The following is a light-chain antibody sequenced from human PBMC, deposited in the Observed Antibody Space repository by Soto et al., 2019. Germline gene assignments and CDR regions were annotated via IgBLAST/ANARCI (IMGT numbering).Light chain of an antibody. CDR3: QQWHATPLT. Sequence: DIHMTQSPSSLSASVGDIVTITCRASQAIGNYLNWYQQKAGKAPNLRIFGATTLQRGVPSRFSGSGYGTNLNLIISVLQPEDVAIDECQQWHATPLTCGQGTRLDIK. CDR1: QAIGNY. V-gene: IGKV1-39*01. J-gene: IGKJ5*01. CDR2: GAT.